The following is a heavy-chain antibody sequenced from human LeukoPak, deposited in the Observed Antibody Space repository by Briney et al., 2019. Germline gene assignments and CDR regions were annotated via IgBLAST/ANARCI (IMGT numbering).Heavy chain of an antibody. CDR2: LIVVGGTT. D-gene: IGHD1-26*01. CDR1: GFTFSRSW. CDR3: ARALGSPLDF. J-gene: IGHJ4*02. V-gene: IGHV3-74*01. Sequence: PGGSLRLSCAASGFTFSRSWMHWVRHSPGKGLLWVSRLIVVGGTTTYAASVKGRFTSSRDNAKNTLYLQMNSLRAEDTAVYYCARALGSPLDFWGQGTLVTVSS.